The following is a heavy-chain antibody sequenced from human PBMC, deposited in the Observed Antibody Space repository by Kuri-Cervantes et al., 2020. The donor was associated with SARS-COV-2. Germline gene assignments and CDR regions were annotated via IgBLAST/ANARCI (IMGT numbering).Heavy chain of an antibody. CDR2: IDPSGGST. V-gene: IGHV1-46*01. CDR1: GYTFTSYN. J-gene: IGHJ4*02. Sequence: ASVKVSCKASGYTFTSYNMHWVRQAPGQGLEWMGIIDPSGGSTSYAQKFQVRVTMTRETATSTVYMDLSSLRSEDTAVYYCARDRRTNCCGGSSFYYDYWGQGTLVTVSS. D-gene: IGHD2-15*01. CDR3: ARDRRTNCCGGSSFYYDY.